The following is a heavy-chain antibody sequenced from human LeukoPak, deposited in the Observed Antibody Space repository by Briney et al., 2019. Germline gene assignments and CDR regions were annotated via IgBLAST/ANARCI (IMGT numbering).Heavy chain of an antibody. V-gene: IGHV3-30*18. J-gene: IGHJ4*02. CDR1: GVTLSSYG. CDR2: TSYDGSNE. D-gene: IGHD6-13*01. Sequence: GGSLRLSCTASGVTLSSYGMHWVRQAPGKGLEWVAVTSYDGSNEYYADSMKGRFTVSRDNFKNTLYLQMNGLRTEDTAVYYCAKDSSRWAFDSWGQGTLVTVSS. CDR3: AKDSSRWAFDS.